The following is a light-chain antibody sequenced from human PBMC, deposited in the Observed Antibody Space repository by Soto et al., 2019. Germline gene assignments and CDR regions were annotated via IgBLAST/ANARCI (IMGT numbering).Light chain of an antibody. CDR3: QHFGTSPT. V-gene: IGKV3-11*01. J-gene: IGKJ1*01. Sequence: EIVLTQSPATLSLSPGERATLSCRASQSVSRYLAWYQQKPGQVPRLLIYDASNRATGIPARFSGSGSGTDFTLTISSLEPEDFAVYYCQHFGTSPTFGQGTKVDIK. CDR2: DAS. CDR1: QSVSRY.